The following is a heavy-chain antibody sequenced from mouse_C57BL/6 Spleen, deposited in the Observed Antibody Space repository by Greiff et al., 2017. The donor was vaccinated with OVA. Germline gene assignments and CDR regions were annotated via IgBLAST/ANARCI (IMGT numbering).Heavy chain of an antibody. CDR3: TGHNDYYGSSFAY. CDR2: IRLKSDNYAT. V-gene: IGHV6-3*01. J-gene: IGHJ3*01. D-gene: IGHD1-1*01. CDR1: GFTFSNYW. Sequence: EVKLMESGGGLVQPGGSMKLSCVASGFTFSNYWMNWVRQSPEKGLEWVAQIRLKSDNYATHYAESVKGRFTISRDDSKSSVYLQMNNLRAEDTGIYYCTGHNDYYGSSFAYWGQGTLVTVSA.